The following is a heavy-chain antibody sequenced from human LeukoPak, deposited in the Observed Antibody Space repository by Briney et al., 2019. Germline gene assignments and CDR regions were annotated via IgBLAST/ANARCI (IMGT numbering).Heavy chain of an antibody. V-gene: IGHV4-34*01. CDR3: SRSGLTGMREYERADYYYYGMDL. CDR2: VNYRGSP. D-gene: IGHD3-16*01. J-gene: IGHJ6*02. CDR1: GGSFSGYL. Sequence: SETLSLTCDVPGGSFSGYLWSWVRQSPGKGLEWIGEVNYRGSPNYNPSLESRVTISVDTSKNQLSLKLTSVTAADTALYYCSRSGLTGMREYERADYYYYGMDLWGQGTAVTAFS.